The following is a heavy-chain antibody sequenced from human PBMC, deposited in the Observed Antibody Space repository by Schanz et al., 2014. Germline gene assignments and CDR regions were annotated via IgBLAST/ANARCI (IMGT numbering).Heavy chain of an antibody. D-gene: IGHD5-12*01. CDR3: ARVTTGYDS. CDR2: INPDSGGT. CDR1: GYTLTAYY. V-gene: IGHV1-2*02. Sequence: QVQLVQSGAEVKKPGASVKVSCKASGYTLTAYYMHWVRQAPGQGLEWMGWINPDSGGTNYAQKFQGRVTMTRDTSSSTVYMQLSSLTSDDTAIYYCARVTTGYDSWGQGTLVTVSS. J-gene: IGHJ4*02.